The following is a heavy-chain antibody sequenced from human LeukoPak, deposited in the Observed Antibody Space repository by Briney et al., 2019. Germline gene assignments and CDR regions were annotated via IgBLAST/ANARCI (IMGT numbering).Heavy chain of an antibody. CDR1: GFTFSSYG. D-gene: IGHD2-21*02. Sequence: GGSLRLSCAASGFTFSSYGMHWVRQAPGKGLEWVAFIQYDGSNKNYADSVKGRFTISRDNAKNSLYLQMDSLRAEDTAVYYCATIVVVTGGFDIWGQGTLVTVSS. CDR3: ATIVVVTGGFDI. CDR2: IQYDGSNK. V-gene: IGHV3-30*02. J-gene: IGHJ3*02.